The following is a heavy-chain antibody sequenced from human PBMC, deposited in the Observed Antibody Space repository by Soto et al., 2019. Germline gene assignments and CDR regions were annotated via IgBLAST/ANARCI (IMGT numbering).Heavy chain of an antibody. CDR2: INHSGST. J-gene: IGHJ4*02. Sequence: SETLSLTCAVYGGSFSGYYWSWIRQPPGKGLEWIGEINHSGSTNYNPSLKSRVTISVDTSKNQFSLRLSSVTAADTAVYYCARGQFWRSSFDYWGQGTLVTVSS. D-gene: IGHD6-13*01. V-gene: IGHV4-34*01. CDR1: GGSFSGYY. CDR3: ARGQFWRSSFDY.